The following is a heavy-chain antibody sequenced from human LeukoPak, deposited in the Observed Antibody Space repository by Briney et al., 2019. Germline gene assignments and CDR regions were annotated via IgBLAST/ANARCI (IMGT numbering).Heavy chain of an antibody. CDR2: IISKTDGGTT. J-gene: IGHJ4*02. CDR3: TTVIVGASNRGY. Sequence: GGSLRLSCAASGFTSSNAWMSWVRPAPGEGREWVGRIISKTDGGTTDYAAPVKGRFTISKDDSKNTLYLQMNSLKTEDTAVYYCTTVIVGASNRGYWGQGTLVTVSP. D-gene: IGHD1-26*01. V-gene: IGHV3-15*01. CDR1: GFTSSNAW.